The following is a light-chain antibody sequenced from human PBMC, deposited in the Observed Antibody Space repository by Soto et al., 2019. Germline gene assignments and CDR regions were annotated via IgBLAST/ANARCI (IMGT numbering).Light chain of an antibody. J-gene: IGLJ2*01. V-gene: IGLV2-8*01. CDR1: SSDVGGYNY. CDR2: EVS. Sequence: QSALTQPPSASGSPGQSVTISCTGTSSDVGGYNYVSWYQQHPGKAPKLMIYEVSKRPSGVPDRFSGSKSGNTASLTVSGLQAEDEADYYCSSYAGSNPVVFVGGTQLTVL. CDR3: SSYAGSNPVV.